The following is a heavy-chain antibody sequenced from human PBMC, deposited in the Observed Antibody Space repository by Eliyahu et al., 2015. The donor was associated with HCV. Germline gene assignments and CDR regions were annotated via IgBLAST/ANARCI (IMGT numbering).Heavy chain of an antibody. V-gene: IGHV6-1*01. D-gene: IGHD6-19*01. CDR3: ARGIAVAGTSRTYYYYGMDV. CDR1: GDSVSXNSAA. Sequence: QVQLQQSGPGLVKPSQTLSLTCAIXGDSVSXNSAAWNWIRQSPSRGLEWLGRTYYRSKWYNDYAVSVKSRITINPDTSKNQFSLQLNSVTPEDTAVYYCARGIAVAGTSRTYYYYGMDVWGQGTTVTVSS. CDR2: TYYRSKWYN. J-gene: IGHJ6*02.